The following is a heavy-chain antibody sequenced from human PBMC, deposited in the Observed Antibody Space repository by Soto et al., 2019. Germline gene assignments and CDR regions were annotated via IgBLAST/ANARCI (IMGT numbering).Heavy chain of an antibody. D-gene: IGHD2-21*01. CDR1: GFTLDTYG. CDR3: ARDWGACTPGECYSHGFDL. V-gene: IGHV3-33*01. J-gene: IGHJ3*01. Sequence: QEQLVDSGGGMVQPGGSLRLSCAVSGFTLDTYGMHWVRQAAGQGLEWVAVSWHDGRHLDYADSVRGRFTVFRDDSENTLFLEMNGLRGDDTAVYYCARDWGACTPGECYSHGFDLWGQGTLVTVSS. CDR2: SWHDGRHL.